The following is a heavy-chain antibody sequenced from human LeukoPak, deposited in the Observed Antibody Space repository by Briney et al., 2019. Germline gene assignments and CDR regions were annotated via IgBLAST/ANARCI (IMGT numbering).Heavy chain of an antibody. D-gene: IGHD2-2*01. CDR3: AKGSTIVVVPAAADY. CDR2: ISGSGGST. J-gene: IGHJ4*02. CDR1: GFTFSSYA. Sequence: QAGGSLRLSCAASGFTFSSYAMSWVRRAPGKGLEWVSAISGSGGSTYYADSVKGRFTISRDNSKNTLYLQMNSLRAEDTAVYYCAKGSTIVVVPAAADYWGQGTLVTVSS. V-gene: IGHV3-23*01.